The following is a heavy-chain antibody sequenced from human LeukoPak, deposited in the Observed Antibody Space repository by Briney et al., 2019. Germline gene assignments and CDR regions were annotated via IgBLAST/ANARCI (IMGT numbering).Heavy chain of an antibody. CDR1: GGSISSYY. J-gene: IGHJ4*02. CDR2: IYYSGST. D-gene: IGHD5-12*01. CDR3: ARDLGGYEPFDY. V-gene: IGHV4-59*01. Sequence: PSETLSLTCTVSGGSISSYYWSWIRQPPGKGLGWIGYIYYSGSTNYNPSLKSRVTISVDTTKNQFSLKLSSVTAAETAVYYCARDLGGYEPFDYWGQGALVTVSS.